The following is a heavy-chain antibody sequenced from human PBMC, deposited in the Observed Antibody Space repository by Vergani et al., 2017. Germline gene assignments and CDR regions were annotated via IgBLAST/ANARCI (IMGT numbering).Heavy chain of an antibody. V-gene: IGHV3-30-3*01. CDR2: ISYDGSNK. CDR1: GFTFSSYA. Sequence: QVQLVESGGGVVQPGRSLRLSCAASGFTFSSYAMHWVRQAPGKGLEWVAVISYDGSNKYYADSVKGRFTISRDNSKNTLYLQMNSLRAEDTAVYYCARDGRYCSSTSCYTGFYYYYYMDVWGKGTTVTVSS. CDR3: ARDGRYCSSTSCYTGFYYYYYMDV. D-gene: IGHD2-2*02. J-gene: IGHJ6*03.